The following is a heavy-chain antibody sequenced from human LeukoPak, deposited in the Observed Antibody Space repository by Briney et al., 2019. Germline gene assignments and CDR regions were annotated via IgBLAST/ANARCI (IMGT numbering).Heavy chain of an antibody. CDR2: ISWNSGSI. J-gene: IGHJ2*01. CDR1: GFTFDDYA. Sequence: GGSLRLSCAASGFTFDDYAMHWVRQAPGKGLEWVSGISWNSGSIDYADSVKVRFIISRDYAKNSLYLEMNSLRAEDTALYYCAKDHGGNLDWYFDLWGRGTLVTVSS. V-gene: IGHV3-9*01. D-gene: IGHD4-23*01. CDR3: AKDHGGNLDWYFDL.